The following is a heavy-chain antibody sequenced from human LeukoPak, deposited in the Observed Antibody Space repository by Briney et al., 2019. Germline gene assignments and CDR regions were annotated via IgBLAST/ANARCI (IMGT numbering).Heavy chain of an antibody. CDR1: GGSFSGYY. D-gene: IGHD3-10*01. Sequence: SETLSLTCAVYGGSFSGYYWSWIPQPPGKGPEWIGEINHSGSTNYNPSLKSRVTISVDTSKNQFSLKLSSVTAADTAVYYCARRYGGFDYWGQGTLVTVSS. V-gene: IGHV4-34*01. CDR2: INHSGST. CDR3: ARRYGGFDY. J-gene: IGHJ4*02.